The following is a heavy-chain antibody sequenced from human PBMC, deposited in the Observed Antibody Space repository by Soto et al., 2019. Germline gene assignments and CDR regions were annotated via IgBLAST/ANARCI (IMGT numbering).Heavy chain of an antibody. CDR3: AKGGPDCVSSPCYLLVAFDV. V-gene: IGHV3-30*18. CDR1: GFTFSSYV. J-gene: IGHJ3*01. CDR2: ISHDGSKK. D-gene: IGHD2-2*01. Sequence: QVQLVQSGGGVVQPGRSLRLSCAASGFTFSSYVTHWVRQAPGKGLEWVAVISHDGSKKYYADSVKGRFTISRDNSKKTMYLQMNSLRAEDTAVYYCAKGGPDCVSSPCYLLVAFDVWGQGTMVTVSS.